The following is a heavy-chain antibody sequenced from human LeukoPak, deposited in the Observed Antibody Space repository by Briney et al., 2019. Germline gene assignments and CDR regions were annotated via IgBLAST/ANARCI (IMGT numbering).Heavy chain of an antibody. Sequence: GGSLRLSCAASGFAFNKYAMNWVRQPPGKGLEWVSVISAGDGTTYYADSVKGRFTISRDTSKSVLYLQMHSLRAEDTAVYYCAKDPPPSYYYYDSSGAPPYGMDVWGQGTTVTVSS. CDR3: AKDPPPSYYYYDSSGAPPYGMDV. CDR1: GFAFNKYA. J-gene: IGHJ6*02. CDR2: ISAGDGTT. D-gene: IGHD3-22*01. V-gene: IGHV3-23*01.